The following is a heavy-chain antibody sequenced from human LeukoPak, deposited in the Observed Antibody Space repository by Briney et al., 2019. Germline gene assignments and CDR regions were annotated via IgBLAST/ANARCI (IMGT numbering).Heavy chain of an antibody. D-gene: IGHD3-10*01. Sequence: SETLSLTCTVSGGSINNCFWSWIRQPAGKGLEWIGRIYSSGSTNYNPSLQSRVTMSVDTSKNQFSLRLSSVTAADTAIYYCARWRSGSSDYWGQGTLVTVSS. V-gene: IGHV4-4*07. CDR3: ARWRSGSSDY. CDR1: GGSINNCF. J-gene: IGHJ4*02. CDR2: IYSSGST.